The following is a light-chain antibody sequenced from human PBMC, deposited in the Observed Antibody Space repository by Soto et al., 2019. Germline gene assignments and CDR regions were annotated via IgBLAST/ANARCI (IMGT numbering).Light chain of an antibody. V-gene: IGLV2-14*03. Sequence: QSALTQPASVSGSPGQSITISCTGSSFDVGDYNSVSWYQQHPGKAPKVMIDHVTIRASGVSNRFSVSESGNTASLTISGLQDTDEADYYCSSYSHSPPSYVFGTGTKLTVL. CDR3: SSYSHSPPSYV. CDR2: HVT. J-gene: IGLJ1*01. CDR1: SFDVGDYNS.